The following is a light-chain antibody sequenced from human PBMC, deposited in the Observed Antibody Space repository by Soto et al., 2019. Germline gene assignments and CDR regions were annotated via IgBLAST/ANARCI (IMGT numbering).Light chain of an antibody. Sequence: DIQMTQSPSSLSPSVGDRVTITCRASQSISRFLNWYQQKPGKAPKLLIYAAYSLQSGVQSRFSGSGSGTDFTLTIRGLQPEDFAAYFCKQSHSIPPTFGQGTRLEIK. CDR1: QSISRF. CDR2: AAY. CDR3: KQSHSIPPT. V-gene: IGKV1-39*01. J-gene: IGKJ5*01.